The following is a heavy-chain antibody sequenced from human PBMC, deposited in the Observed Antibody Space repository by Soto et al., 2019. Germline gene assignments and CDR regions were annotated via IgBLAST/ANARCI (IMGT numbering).Heavy chain of an antibody. J-gene: IGHJ3*02. V-gene: IGHV4-28*03. CDR1: GYSISSSNW. CDR2: IYYSGSA. Sequence: QVQLQESGPGLVKPSDTLSLICAVSGYSISSSNWWGWIRQPPGKGLEWIGNIYYSGSAYYNPSLKSRVTMSVDTSKYQFSLKLTSVTAVDTAVYYCARGDYAKAFDIWGQGTTVTVSS. CDR3: ARGDYAKAFDI. D-gene: IGHD2-2*01.